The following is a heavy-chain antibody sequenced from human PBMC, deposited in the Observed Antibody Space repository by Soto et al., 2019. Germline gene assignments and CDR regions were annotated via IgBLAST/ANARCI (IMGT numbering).Heavy chain of an antibody. CDR1: GGSISSGDYY. CDR3: ARGGLQLWLRPFDY. Sequence: SETLSLTCTVSGGSISSGDYYWSWIHQPPGKGLEWIGYIYYSGSTYYNPSLKSRVTISVDTSKNQFSLKLSSVTAADTAVYYCARGGLQLWLRPFDYWGQGTLVTVSS. D-gene: IGHD5-18*01. J-gene: IGHJ4*02. V-gene: IGHV4-30-4*01. CDR2: IYYSGST.